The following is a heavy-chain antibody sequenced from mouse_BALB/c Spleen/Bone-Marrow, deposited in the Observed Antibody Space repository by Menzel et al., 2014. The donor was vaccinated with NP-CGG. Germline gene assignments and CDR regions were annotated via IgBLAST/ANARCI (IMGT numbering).Heavy chain of an antibody. D-gene: IGHD1-1*01. J-gene: IGHJ2*01. CDR1: GFTFSSFA. Sequence: EVKLVESGGGLVQPGRSRKLSCAASGFTFSSFAMHWVRQAPEKGLEWVAYISSGSSTIYYADTVMGRFTISRDNPKNTLFLQMTSLRSEDTAMYYCARSGSSSGYFDYWGQGTTLTVSS. CDR3: ARSGSSSGYFDY. V-gene: IGHV5-17*02. CDR2: ISSGSSTI.